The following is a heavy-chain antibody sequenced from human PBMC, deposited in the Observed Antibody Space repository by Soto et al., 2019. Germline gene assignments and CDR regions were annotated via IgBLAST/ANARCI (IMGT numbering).Heavy chain of an antibody. CDR2: IYYSGTT. D-gene: IGHD3-10*01. J-gene: IGHJ4*02. CDR1: GDSITSNSYF. CDR3: ARHFSVNSLDY. Sequence: SETLSLTCTVSGDSITSNSYFWAWIRQPPGKGLEWIGSIYYSGTTYYNPSLKSRVTISVDRSKNQFSQKLSSVTAADTAVYYGARHFSVNSLDYWGQGALVPVSS. V-gene: IGHV4-39*01.